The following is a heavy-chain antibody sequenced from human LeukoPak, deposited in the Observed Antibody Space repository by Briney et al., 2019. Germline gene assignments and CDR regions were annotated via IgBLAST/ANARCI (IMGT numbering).Heavy chain of an antibody. CDR2: IYYSGST. CDR1: GTSISSSSYY. J-gene: IGHJ5*02. D-gene: IGHD2/OR15-2a*01. Sequence: PSETLSLTCTVSGTSISSSSYYWGWIRQPPGKGLEWIGSIYYSGSTYYNPSLKSRVTISVDTSKNQFSLKLSSVTAADTAVYYCARDQRSYTRFGIIDFPNWFDPWGQGTLVTVSS. CDR3: ARDQRSYTRFGIIDFPNWFDP. V-gene: IGHV4-39*07.